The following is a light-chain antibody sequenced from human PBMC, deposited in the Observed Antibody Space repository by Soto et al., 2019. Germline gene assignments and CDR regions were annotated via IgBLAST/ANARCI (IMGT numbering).Light chain of an antibody. CDR3: QQYYTSPLT. V-gene: IGKV4-1*01. Sequence: EIVLTQSPATLSLSPGERATLSCRASRSINNYLAWYQQKPGQPPKLLIYWASTRQYGVPDRFTGSGSGTDFTLTISSLQAEDVAVYYCQQYYTSPLTFGGGTKVEI. J-gene: IGKJ4*01. CDR2: WAS. CDR1: RSINNY.